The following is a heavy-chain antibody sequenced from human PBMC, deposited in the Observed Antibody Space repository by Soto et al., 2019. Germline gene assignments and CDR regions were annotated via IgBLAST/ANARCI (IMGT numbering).Heavy chain of an antibody. D-gene: IGHD3-22*01. J-gene: IGHJ4*02. V-gene: IGHV4-59*01. CDR3: ARHYYDSSGYYYYFDY. CDR2: IYYSGST. CDR1: GGSISSYY. Sequence: QVQLQESGPGLVKPSETLSLTCTVSGGSISSYYWSWIRQPPGKGLEWIGYIYYSGSTNYNPSLKSRVTLSVDTSKNQFSLKLSSVTAADTAVYYCARHYYDSSGYYYYFDYWGQGTLVTVSS.